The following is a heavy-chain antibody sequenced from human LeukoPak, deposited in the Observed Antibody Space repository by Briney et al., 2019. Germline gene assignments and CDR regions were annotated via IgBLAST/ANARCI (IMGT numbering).Heavy chain of an antibody. V-gene: IGHV3-23*01. Sequence: GSLRLSCEASGFTFSTYGMTWVRQAPGKGLEWVSGITGSSTWTYYADSVKGRSTISRDNSNNTLHLQMNSLRAEDTAIYYCARELVSLGTGYFDLWGRGTLVTVSS. D-gene: IGHD7-27*01. CDR3: ARELVSLGTGYFDL. CDR2: ITGSSTWT. J-gene: IGHJ2*01. CDR1: GFTFSTYG.